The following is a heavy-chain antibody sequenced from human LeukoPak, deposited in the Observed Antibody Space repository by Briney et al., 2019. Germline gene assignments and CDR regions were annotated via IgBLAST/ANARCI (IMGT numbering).Heavy chain of an antibody. CDR1: GGSISSGSYY. J-gene: IGHJ3*02. CDR2: IYTSGST. Sequence: SETLSLTCTVSGGSISSGSYYWSWIRQPAGKGLEWIGRIYTSGSTNYNPSLKSRITILVDTSKNQFSLNLSSVTAADTAMYYCARDESTIGYCSSTTCHAAFDIWGQGTMVTVSS. D-gene: IGHD2-2*01. V-gene: IGHV4-61*02. CDR3: ARDESTIGYCSSTTCHAAFDI.